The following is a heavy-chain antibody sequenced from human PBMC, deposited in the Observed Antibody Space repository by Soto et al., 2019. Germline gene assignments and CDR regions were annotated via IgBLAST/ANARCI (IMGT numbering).Heavy chain of an antibody. CDR3: AYLYCSGFNCYSGLGRNFAY. V-gene: IGHV4-39*01. D-gene: IGHD2-15*01. CDR1: GVSVRSTSYS. J-gene: IGHJ4*02. CDR2: LYYNGGT. Sequence: SETLSLTCSVSGVSVRSTSYSWAWIRQPPGKGLDWVGTLYYNGGTYYSPSLKSRVTMSLDTSKNQLSLRLTSVTAADTALYYCAYLYCSGFNCYSGLGRNFAYRGLRSLVIVPS.